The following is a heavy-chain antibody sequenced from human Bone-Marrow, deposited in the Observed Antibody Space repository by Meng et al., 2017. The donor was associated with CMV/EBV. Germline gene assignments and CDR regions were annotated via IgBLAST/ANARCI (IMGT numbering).Heavy chain of an antibody. CDR1: GFTFDDYA. J-gene: IGHJ6*02. CDR3: ARDRQLRRLRPSSADV. CDR2: IKQDGSEK. Sequence: GESLKISCAASGFTFDDYAMHWVRQAPGKGLEWVANIKQDGSEKYYVDSVKGRFTISRDNAKNSLYLQMNSLRAEDTAVYYCARDRQLRRLRPSSADVWGQGTTVTVSS. D-gene: IGHD3-3*01. V-gene: IGHV3-7*01.